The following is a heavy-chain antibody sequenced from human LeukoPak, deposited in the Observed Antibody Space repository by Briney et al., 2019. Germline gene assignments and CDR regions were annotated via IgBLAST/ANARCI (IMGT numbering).Heavy chain of an antibody. V-gene: IGHV3-7*01. J-gene: IGHJ3*02. CDR2: IKQDGIEK. Sequence: GGSLRLSCVASGFSFRGYWMDWVRQAPGKGLEWVANIKQDGIEKYFVDSVKGRFAISRDNAKNSLYLQMNNLGAEDTAVYYCAREAMVRGVPDAFDIWGQGTVVTVSS. D-gene: IGHD3-10*01. CDR1: GFSFRGYW. CDR3: AREAMVRGVPDAFDI.